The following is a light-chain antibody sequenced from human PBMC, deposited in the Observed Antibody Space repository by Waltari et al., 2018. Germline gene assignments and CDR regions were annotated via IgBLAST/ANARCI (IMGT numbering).Light chain of an antibody. J-gene: IGLJ2*01. CDR3: QTWATGIQV. CDR2: VNSDGSP. Sequence: QLVLTQSPSASASPGASVKLTCTLSSGHTNYAIAWHKQQPEKGPRYLMRVNSDGSPSKGDGIPDRFSGSSAGAERYLTISSLQSDDEADYYCQTWATGIQVFGGGTKLTVL. V-gene: IGLV4-69*02. CDR1: SGHTNYA.